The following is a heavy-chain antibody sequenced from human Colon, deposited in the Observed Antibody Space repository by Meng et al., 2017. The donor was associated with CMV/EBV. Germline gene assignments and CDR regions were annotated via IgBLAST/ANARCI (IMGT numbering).Heavy chain of an antibody. D-gene: IGHD1-26*01. CDR1: GFTFDDYA. Sequence: GGSLRLSCAVSGFTFDDYAMHWVRQAPGKGLEWVSGISWNSGTIGYADSVKGRVTISRDNAKNTLFLQMNSLGADDTGVYFCTTDRVGAMFYTNPFDYWGQGTLVTVSS. CDR2: ISWNSGTI. V-gene: IGHV3-9*01. J-gene: IGHJ4*02. CDR3: TTDRVGAMFYTNPFDY.